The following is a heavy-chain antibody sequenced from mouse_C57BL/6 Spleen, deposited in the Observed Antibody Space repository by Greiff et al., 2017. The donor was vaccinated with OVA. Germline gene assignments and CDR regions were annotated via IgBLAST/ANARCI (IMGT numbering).Heavy chain of an antibody. CDR1: GFTFSSYA. V-gene: IGHV5-4*01. CDR2: ISDGGSYT. Sequence: EVHLVESGGGLVKPGGSLKLSCAASGFTFSSYAMSWVRQTPEKRLEWVATISDGGSYTYYPDNVKGRFTISRDNAKNNLYLQMSHLKSEDTAMYYCARAAVVATPGYFDVWGTGTTVTVSS. J-gene: IGHJ1*03. CDR3: ARAAVVATPGYFDV. D-gene: IGHD1-1*01.